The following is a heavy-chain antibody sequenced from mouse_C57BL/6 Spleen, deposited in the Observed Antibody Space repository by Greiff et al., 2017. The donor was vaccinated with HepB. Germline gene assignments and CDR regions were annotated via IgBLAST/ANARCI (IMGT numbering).Heavy chain of an antibody. CDR3: ARSDPYGSSGYAMDY. D-gene: IGHD1-1*01. J-gene: IGHJ4*01. CDR2: IYPGSGNT. CDR1: GYTFTDYY. Sequence: VQLQQSGAELVRPGASVKLSCKASGYTFTDYYINWVKQRPGQGLEWIARIYPGSGNTYYNEKFKGKATLTAEKSSSTAYMQLSSLTSEDSAVYFCARSDPYGSSGYAMDYWGQGTSVTVSS. V-gene: IGHV1-76*01.